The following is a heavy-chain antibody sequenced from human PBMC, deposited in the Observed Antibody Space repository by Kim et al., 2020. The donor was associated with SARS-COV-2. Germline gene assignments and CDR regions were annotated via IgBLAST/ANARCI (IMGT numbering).Heavy chain of an antibody. V-gene: IGHV3-23*01. CDR2: ISGSGGST. Sequence: GGSLRLSCAASGFTFSSYAMSWVRQAPGKGLEWVSAISGSGGSTYYADSVKGRFTISRDNSKNTLYLQMNSLRAEDTAVYYCAMRDYGSDYYYGMDVWGQGTTVTVSS. D-gene: IGHD4-17*01. J-gene: IGHJ6*02. CDR1: GFTFSSYA. CDR3: AMRDYGSDYYYGMDV.